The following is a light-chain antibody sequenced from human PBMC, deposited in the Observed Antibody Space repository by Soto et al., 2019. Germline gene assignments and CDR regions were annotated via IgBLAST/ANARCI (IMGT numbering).Light chain of an antibody. V-gene: IGLV2-14*01. Sequence: QSALTQPASVSGSPGQSITISCTGTSSDVGGYNDVSWYQQHPGKAPTLMIYDVSNRPSGVSDRFSGSKSGNTASLTISGLQADDEADYYCSSYTTSSTLVVFGGGTKLTVL. CDR3: SSYTTSSTLVV. CDR1: SSDVGGYND. CDR2: DVS. J-gene: IGLJ2*01.